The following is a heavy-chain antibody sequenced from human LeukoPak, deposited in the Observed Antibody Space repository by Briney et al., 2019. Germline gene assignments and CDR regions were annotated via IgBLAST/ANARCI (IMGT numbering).Heavy chain of an antibody. Sequence: GGSLRLSCAASGFTFTNYAVAWVRQDPGQGLEWVSVIRSDDIRTNYADSVKGRFTISRDNSKNILSLQMNTLRAEDTAVYYCTLSHNWYFDLWGRGTMVTVSS. V-gene: IGHV3-23*01. CDR3: TLSHNWYFDL. J-gene: IGHJ2*01. CDR2: IRSDDIRT. CDR1: GFTFTNYA.